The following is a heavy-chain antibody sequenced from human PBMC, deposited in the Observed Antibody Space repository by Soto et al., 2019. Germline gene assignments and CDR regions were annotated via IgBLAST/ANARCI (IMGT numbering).Heavy chain of an antibody. D-gene: IGHD6-13*01. V-gene: IGHV4-30-4*01. CDR2: IYYSGST. Sequence: PSETLSLTCTVSGGSISSGDYYWSWIHQPPGKGLEWIGYIYYSGSTYYNPSLKSRVTISVDTSKNQFSLKLSSVTAADTAVYYCARRYSSSWYWWFDPWGQGTLVTVSS. J-gene: IGHJ5*02. CDR3: ARRYSSSWYWWFDP. CDR1: GGSISSGDYY.